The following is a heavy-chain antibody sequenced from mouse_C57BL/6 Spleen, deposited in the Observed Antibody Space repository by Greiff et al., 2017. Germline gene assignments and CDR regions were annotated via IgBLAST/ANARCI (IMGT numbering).Heavy chain of an antibody. J-gene: IGHJ1*03. CDR2: SRNKANDYTT. CDR3: ARDDYYGRAYFDV. CDR1: GFTFSDFY. V-gene: IGHV7-1*01. Sequence: EVKLVESGGGLVQSGRSLRLSCATSGFTFSDFYMEWVRQAPGKGLEWIAASRNKANDYTTEYSASVKGRFIVSRDTSQSILYLQMNALRAEDTAIYYCARDDYYGRAYFDVWGTGTTVTVSS. D-gene: IGHD1-1*01.